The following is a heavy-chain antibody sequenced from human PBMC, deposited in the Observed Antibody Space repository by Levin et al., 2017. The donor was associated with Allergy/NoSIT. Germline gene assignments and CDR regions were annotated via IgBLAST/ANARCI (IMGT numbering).Heavy chain of an antibody. Sequence: ASVKVSCKASGYTFTSYGISWVRQAPGQGLEWMGWISAYNGNTNYAQKLQGRVTTTTDTSTSTAYMELRSLRSDDTAVYYCARFFISGFVWDYYYYGMDVWGQGTTVTVSS. CDR3: ARFFISGFVWDYYYYGMDV. CDR1: GYTFTSYG. CDR2: ISAYNGNT. J-gene: IGHJ6*02. V-gene: IGHV1-18*01. D-gene: IGHD3-16*01.